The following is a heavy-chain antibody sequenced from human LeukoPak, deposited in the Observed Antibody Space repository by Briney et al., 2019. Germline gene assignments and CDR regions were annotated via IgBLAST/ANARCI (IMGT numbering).Heavy chain of an antibody. D-gene: IGHD6-13*01. CDR2: IYSTGTT. CDR3: ARGSGFSSSWYNRLDH. Sequence: SETLSLTCTVSGGSISSFYWSWIRQPPGKGLEWIGHIYSTGTTNYNPSLKSRVTVSLDTYENQFSLNLGSVTAADTAVYYCARGSGFSSSWYNRLDHWGQGSLVTVSS. V-gene: IGHV4-59*01. J-gene: IGHJ4*02. CDR1: GGSISSFY.